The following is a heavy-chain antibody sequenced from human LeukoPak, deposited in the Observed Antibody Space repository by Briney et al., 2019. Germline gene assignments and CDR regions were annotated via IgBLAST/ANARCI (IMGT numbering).Heavy chain of an antibody. CDR3: AKGGKWDVTPFDY. Sequence: SGGSLRLSCAASGFTFTSYWMSWVRQAPGKGLEWVANIKQDGGEKYYVDSVKGRFTVSRDNAKNSLYLQMNSLRAEDTAVYYCAKGGKWDVTPFDYWGQGTLVTVSS. CDR2: IKQDGGEK. CDR1: GFTFTSYW. D-gene: IGHD1-26*01. V-gene: IGHV3-7*01. J-gene: IGHJ4*02.